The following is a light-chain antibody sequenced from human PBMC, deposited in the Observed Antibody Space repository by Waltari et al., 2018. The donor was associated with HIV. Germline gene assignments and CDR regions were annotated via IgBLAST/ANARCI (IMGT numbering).Light chain of an antibody. CDR1: QSVRSSF. V-gene: IGKV3-20*01. Sequence: DIVLTPSPGTLSLSPGERATLSCRASQSVRSSFLAWYQQKPGQAPRLLIYGASSRATGIPDRFSGSGSGTDFTLTISRVEPEDLAVYYCQQYRSSQWTFGQGTKVEIK. CDR3: QQYRSSQWT. J-gene: IGKJ1*01. CDR2: GAS.